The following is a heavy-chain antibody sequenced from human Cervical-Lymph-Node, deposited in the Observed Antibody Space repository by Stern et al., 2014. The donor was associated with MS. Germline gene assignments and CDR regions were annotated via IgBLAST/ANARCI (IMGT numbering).Heavy chain of an antibody. J-gene: IGHJ4*02. Sequence: HVQLVQSGTEVKTPGASMKVSCKASGYTFTSYYLHWVRQAPGQGFEWMELINPFDGSTTYAQKFQGRVTMTRDTCMSTVFMELNSLRFEDTGMYYCARALSSGFDYWGQGTLVTVSS. CDR2: INPFDGST. D-gene: IGHD6-19*01. V-gene: IGHV1-46*01. CDR3: ARALSSGFDY. CDR1: GYTFTSYY.